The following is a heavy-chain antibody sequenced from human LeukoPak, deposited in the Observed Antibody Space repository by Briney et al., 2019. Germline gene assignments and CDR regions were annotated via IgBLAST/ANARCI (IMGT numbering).Heavy chain of an antibody. J-gene: IGHJ6*03. CDR1: GGSISSGSYY. CDR3: ARVPYYYYYMDV. V-gene: IGHV4-61*02. CDR2: IYTSGST. Sequence: KPSQTLSLTCTVSGGSISSGSYYWSWIRQPAGKGLEWIGRIYTSGSTNYNPSLKSRVTISVDTSKNQFSLKLSSVTAADTAVYYCARVPYYYYYMDVWGKGTTVTVSS.